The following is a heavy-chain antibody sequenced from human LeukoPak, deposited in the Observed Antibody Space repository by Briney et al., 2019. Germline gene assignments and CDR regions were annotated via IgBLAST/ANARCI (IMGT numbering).Heavy chain of an antibody. CDR2: IYYSGST. Sequence: GSLRLSCAASGFTVSSNYMSWVRQAPGKGLEWIGSIYYSGSTYYNPSLKGRVTISVDTSKNQFSLKLSSVTAADTAVYYCARVGYNPVVVPAADYWGQGTLVTVSS. CDR1: GFTVSSNY. J-gene: IGHJ4*02. V-gene: IGHV4-39*07. CDR3: ARVGYNPVVVPAADY. D-gene: IGHD2-2*01.